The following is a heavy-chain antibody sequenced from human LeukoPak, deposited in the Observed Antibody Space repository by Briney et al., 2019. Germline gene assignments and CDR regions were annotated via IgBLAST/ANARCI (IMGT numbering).Heavy chain of an antibody. CDR2: ISYDGSNK. J-gene: IGHJ3*02. CDR1: GFTFSSYG. Sequence: PWGSLRLSCAASGFTFSSYGMHWVRQAPGKGLEWVAVISYDGSNKYSADSVKGRFAISRDKSKKTLHLQMNSLRAEDAAVYFCAREASSGLGAFDIWGQGTMVTVS. V-gene: IGHV3-30*03. D-gene: IGHD3-22*01. CDR3: AREASSGLGAFDI.